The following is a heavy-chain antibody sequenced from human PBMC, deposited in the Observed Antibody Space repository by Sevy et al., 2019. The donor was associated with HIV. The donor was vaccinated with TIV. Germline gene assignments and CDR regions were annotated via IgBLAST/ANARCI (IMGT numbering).Heavy chain of an antibody. CDR3: ASFRYGSGSYDAYYFDY. Sequence: SETLSLTCTVSGGSISSYYWSWIRQPPGKGLEWIGYIYYSGSTNYNPSLKSRVTISVDTSKNQFSLKLSSVTAADTGVYYCASFRYGSGSYDAYYFDYWGQGTLVTVSS. J-gene: IGHJ4*02. V-gene: IGHV4-59*01. D-gene: IGHD3-10*01. CDR2: IYYSGST. CDR1: GGSISSYY.